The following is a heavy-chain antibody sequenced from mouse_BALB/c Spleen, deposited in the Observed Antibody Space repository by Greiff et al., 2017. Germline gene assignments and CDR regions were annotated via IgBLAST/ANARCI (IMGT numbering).Heavy chain of an antibody. CDR3: ASLYDYDEEVSY. CDR2: ISYSGST. D-gene: IGHD2-4*01. J-gene: IGHJ3*01. V-gene: IGHV3-8*02. CDR1: GDSITSGY. Sequence: EVQRVESGPSLVKPSQTLSLTCSVTGDSITSGYWNWILKFPGNKLEYMGYISYSGSTYYNPSLKSRISITRDTSKNQYYLQLNSVTTEDTATYYCASLYDYDEEVSYWGQGTLVTVSA.